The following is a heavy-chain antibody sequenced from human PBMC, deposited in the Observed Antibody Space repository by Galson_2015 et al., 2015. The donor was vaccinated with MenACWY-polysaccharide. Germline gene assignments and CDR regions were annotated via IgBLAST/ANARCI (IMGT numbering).Heavy chain of an antibody. CDR2: MNPNSGNT. D-gene: IGHD2-21*01. V-gene: IGHV1-8*01. CDR3: ARIIARKYTFADS. Sequence: SVKVSCKASGYKFTSYDINWVRQATGQGLEWMGWMNPNSGNTGYAQKFQGRVTMTSSSAMSTAFMELSNLRSEDTAVYYCARIIARKYTFADSWGQGTLVTVSS. J-gene: IGHJ4*02. CDR1: GYKFTSYD.